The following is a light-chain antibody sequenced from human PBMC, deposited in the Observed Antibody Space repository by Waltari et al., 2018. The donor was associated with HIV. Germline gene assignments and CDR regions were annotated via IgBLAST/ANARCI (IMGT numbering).Light chain of an antibody. CDR1: SSTIGAGYD. CDR3: QSYDGTLSGVV. V-gene: IGLV1-40*01. J-gene: IGLJ2*01. Sequence: QSVLTQPPSVSGAPGQRVTISCTGSSSTIGAGYDVHWYQHLPGTAPTLLIYRNNNRPSGVPDRFSGSKSGTSASLAITGLQPEDEAHYYCQSYDGTLSGVVFDGGTKLTVL. CDR2: RNN.